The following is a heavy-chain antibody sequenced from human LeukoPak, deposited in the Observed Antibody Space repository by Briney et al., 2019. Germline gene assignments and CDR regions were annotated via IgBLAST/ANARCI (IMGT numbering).Heavy chain of an antibody. CDR2: IGTAGDT. D-gene: IGHD4-23*01. CDR1: GFTFSSYD. V-gene: IGHV3-13*01. J-gene: IGHJ2*01. CDR3: ARGYGGNSDRYFDL. Sequence: GGSLRLSCAASGFTFSSYDMHWVRQATGKGLEWVSAIGTAGDTYYPGSVKGRFTISRENAKNSLYLQMNSLRAGDTAVYYCARGYGGNSDRYFDLWGRGTLVTVSS.